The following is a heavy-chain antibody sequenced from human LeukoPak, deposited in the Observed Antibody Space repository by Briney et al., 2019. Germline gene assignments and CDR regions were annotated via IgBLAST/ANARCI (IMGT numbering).Heavy chain of an antibody. CDR3: ARGFPSRRNYDSSGYYSYYFDY. D-gene: IGHD3-22*01. Sequence: ASVKVSCKASGYSFISYGISWVRQAPGQGLEWMGWISGYNGHTKYAQKVQGRVTMTTDTSTNTAYMELRSLRSDDTAVYYCARGFPSRRNYDSSGYYSYYFDYWGQGTLVTVSS. J-gene: IGHJ4*02. CDR1: GYSFISYG. V-gene: IGHV1-18*01. CDR2: ISGYNGHT.